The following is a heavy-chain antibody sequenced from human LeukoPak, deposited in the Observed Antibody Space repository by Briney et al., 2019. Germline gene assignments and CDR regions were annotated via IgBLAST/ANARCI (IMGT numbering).Heavy chain of an antibody. D-gene: IGHD3-10*01. J-gene: IGHJ4*02. Sequence: GGSLRLSCAASGFTFSSYWMSWVRQAPGKGLVWVSRINSDGSSTSYADSVKGRFILSSDNSKNMLYLQMNSLRVEDTAVYYCARERPGSRVLDYWGQGTVVTVSS. CDR3: ARERPGSRVLDY. CDR2: INSDGSST. CDR1: GFTFSSYW. V-gene: IGHV3-74*01.